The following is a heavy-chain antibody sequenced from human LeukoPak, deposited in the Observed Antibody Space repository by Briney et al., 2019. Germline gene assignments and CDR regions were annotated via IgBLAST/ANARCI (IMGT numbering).Heavy chain of an antibody. J-gene: IGHJ4*02. CDR2: IYHSGTT. V-gene: IGHV4-30-2*01. CDR3: ARNYYGSGSFYVHN. D-gene: IGHD3-10*01. Sequence: SETLSLTCAVSGGSLSNGGYSWSWLRQPPGKGLEWIGLIYHSGTTHYNPSLKSRLTFPLDKSKNQFSLKLTSVTAADTALYYCARNYYGSGSFYVHNWGQGTLVTVSS. CDR1: GGSLSNGGYS.